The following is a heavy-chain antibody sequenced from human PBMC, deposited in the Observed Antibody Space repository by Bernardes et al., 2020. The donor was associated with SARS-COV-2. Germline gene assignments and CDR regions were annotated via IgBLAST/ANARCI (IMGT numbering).Heavy chain of an antibody. V-gene: IGHV4-59*01. CDR3: ARSSSYTSRIDY. Sequence: SETLSLTCTVSGGSISTYYWGWIRQPPGKGLEWIGYIYYSGSANYNPSLKSRVTMSVDTSKNQFSLNLSSVTAADTAVYFCARSSSYTSRIDYWGQGTLVTVSS. CDR1: GGSISTYY. J-gene: IGHJ4*02. D-gene: IGHD6-13*01. CDR2: IYYSGSA.